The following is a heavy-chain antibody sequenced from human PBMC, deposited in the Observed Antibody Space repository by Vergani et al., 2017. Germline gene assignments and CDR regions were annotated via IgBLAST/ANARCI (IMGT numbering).Heavy chain of an antibody. D-gene: IGHD2-8*01. CDR3: AREPEGYCTNGVCHGMDV. V-gene: IGHV3-30-3*01. J-gene: IGHJ6*04. CDR2: ISYDGSNK. Sequence: QVQLVESGGGVVQPGGSLRLSCGASGFTFSSYAMHWVRQAPGKGLEWVAVISYDGSNKYYADSVKGRFTISRDNSKNTLYLQMNSLRAEDTAVYYCAREPEGYCTNGVCHGMDVWGKGTTVTVSS. CDR1: GFTFSSYA.